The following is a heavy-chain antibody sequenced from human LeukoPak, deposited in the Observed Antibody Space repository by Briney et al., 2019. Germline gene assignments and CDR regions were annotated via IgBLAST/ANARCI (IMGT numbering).Heavy chain of an antibody. D-gene: IGHD6-19*01. CDR1: GYTFTSYD. V-gene: IGHV1-8*01. CDR2: MNPNSGNT. CDR3: ARGLRSIAVAGHVGYYLDY. J-gene: IGHJ4*02. Sequence: ASVKVSCKASGYTFTSYDINWVRQAPGQGLEWMGWMNPNSGNTGYAQKFQGRVTMTRNTSISTAYMELSSLRSEDTAVYYCARGLRSIAVAGHVGYYLDYWGQGTLVTVSS.